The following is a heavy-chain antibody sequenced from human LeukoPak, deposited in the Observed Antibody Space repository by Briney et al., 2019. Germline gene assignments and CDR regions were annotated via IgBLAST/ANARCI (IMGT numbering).Heavy chain of an antibody. J-gene: IGHJ4*02. CDR3: ARDPWKLRYFDWTLDY. CDR1: GYTFTSYA. Sequence: GASVKVSCKASGYTFTSYAMHWVRQAPGQRLEWMGWINAGNGNTKYSQKFQGRVTITRDTSASTAYMELSSLRSEDTAVYYCARDPWKLRYFDWTLDYWGQGTPVTVSS. D-gene: IGHD3-9*01. CDR2: INAGNGNT. V-gene: IGHV1-3*01.